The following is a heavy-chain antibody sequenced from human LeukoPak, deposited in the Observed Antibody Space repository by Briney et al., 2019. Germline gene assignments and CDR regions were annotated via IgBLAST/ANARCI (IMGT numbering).Heavy chain of an antibody. CDR3: VRVKYCSSTSCFLIRGYYYYGMDV. CDR2: IIPIFATA. Sequence: ASVNVSFTASGGTFSIYAISWVRQAPGQGLEWMGGIIPIFATANYAQKFQGRVTITADESTSTAYMELSSLRSEDTAVYYCVRVKYCSSTSCFLIRGYYYYGMDVWGQGTTVTVSS. CDR1: GGTFSIYA. J-gene: IGHJ6*02. V-gene: IGHV1-69*13. D-gene: IGHD2-2*01.